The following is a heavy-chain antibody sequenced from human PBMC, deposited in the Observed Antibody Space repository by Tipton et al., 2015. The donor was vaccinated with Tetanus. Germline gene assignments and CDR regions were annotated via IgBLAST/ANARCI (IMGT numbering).Heavy chain of an antibody. CDR1: GFTFSDYW. J-gene: IGHJ5*02. Sequence: SLRLSCAASGFTFSDYWMHWVRQAPGKGLMWVSRISGDGNSTSYAASVKGRFTISRDNAKNTAYLQMNSLRAEDTAVYYCARAQVVAGTGGFDPWGQGTPVTVSS. V-gene: IGHV3-74*01. CDR2: ISGDGNST. D-gene: IGHD6-19*01. CDR3: ARAQVVAGTGGFDP.